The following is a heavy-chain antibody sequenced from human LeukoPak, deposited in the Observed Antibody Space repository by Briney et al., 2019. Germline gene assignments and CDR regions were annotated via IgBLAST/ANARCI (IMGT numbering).Heavy chain of an antibody. V-gene: IGHV4-59*01. CDR1: GGSISSYY. D-gene: IGHD1-1*01. CDR2: IYYSGST. J-gene: IGHJ5*02. Sequence: SETLSLTCTVSGGSISSYYWSWIRQPPGKGLEWIGYIYYSGSTNYNPSLKSRVTISVDTSKNQFSLNLTSVTAADTAVYYCARASNNWFVWFDPWGQGTLVTVSS. CDR3: ARASNNWFVWFDP.